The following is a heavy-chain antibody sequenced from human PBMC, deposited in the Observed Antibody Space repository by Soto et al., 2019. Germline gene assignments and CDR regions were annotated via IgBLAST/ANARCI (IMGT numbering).Heavy chain of an antibody. CDR1: GFLFSNYG. D-gene: IGHD6-6*01. J-gene: IGHJ4*02. Sequence: QVPLVESGGGVVPPGRSLRLSCVGSGFLFSNYGMHWVRQAPGKGLEWVAFISYAGSDIFYADSVKGRFTISGDNSKSTRFLHMNRPTAEDTAIYFCAIVRVADSALDHWGQGTLVTVSS. CDR3: AIVRVADSALDH. CDR2: ISYAGSDI. V-gene: IGHV3-30*03.